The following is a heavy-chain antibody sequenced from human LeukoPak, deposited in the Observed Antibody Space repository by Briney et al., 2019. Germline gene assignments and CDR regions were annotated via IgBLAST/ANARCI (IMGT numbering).Heavy chain of an antibody. V-gene: IGHV3-23*01. CDR1: GFTFSSYD. CDR2: ISGNGGST. Sequence: GGSLRLSCAASGFTFSSYDMSWVRQAPGRGLEWVSGISGNGGSTYYADSVKGRFTISRDNSKNTLDLQMNSLRADDTAVYYCAKDRFFQHWGQGALVTVSS. CDR3: AKDRFFQH. J-gene: IGHJ1*01.